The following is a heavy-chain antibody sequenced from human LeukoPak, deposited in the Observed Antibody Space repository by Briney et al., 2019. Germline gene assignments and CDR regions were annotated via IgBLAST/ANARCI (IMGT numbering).Heavy chain of an antibody. CDR1: GVSISSSSYY. D-gene: IGHD3-10*01. CDR2: IYYSGST. Sequence: SETLSLTCTVSGVSISSSSYYWGWIRQPPGKGLEWIGIIYYSGSTYYNPSLKSRLTISVDTSKNQFSLKVSSVTAADTAVYYCARHRAGGSGMAVDYWGQGTLVAVSS. J-gene: IGHJ4*02. V-gene: IGHV4-39*01. CDR3: ARHRAGGSGMAVDY.